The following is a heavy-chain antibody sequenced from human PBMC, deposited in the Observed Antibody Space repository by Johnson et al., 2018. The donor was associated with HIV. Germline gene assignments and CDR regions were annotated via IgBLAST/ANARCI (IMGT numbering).Heavy chain of an antibody. D-gene: IGHD2-15*01. J-gene: IGHJ3*02. V-gene: IGHV3-11*04. CDR3: ARARWYLGGGSCCAFDI. Sequence: QMQLVESGGGLVQPGGSLRLSCAASGFTFSDYYMSWIRQAPGKGLEWVSYISSSGSTIYYADSVKGGFTISRDNAKNSMYLQMNSLRAEDTAVYYCARARWYLGGGSCCAFDIWGQGTMVTVSS. CDR2: ISSSGSTI. CDR1: GFTFSDYY.